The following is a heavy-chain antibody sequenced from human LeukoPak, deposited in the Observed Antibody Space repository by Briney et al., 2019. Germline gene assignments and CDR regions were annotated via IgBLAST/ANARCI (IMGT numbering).Heavy chain of an antibody. CDR3: APRDGYYYDSSGYP. CDR1: GFTFSNYA. CDR2: IGRTGDI. J-gene: IGHJ4*02. D-gene: IGHD3-22*01. V-gene: IGHV3-23*01. Sequence: GGSLRLPCAASGFTFSNYAMTWVRQAPGKGLEWVSVIGRTGDIFYADSVKGRFTISRDNSKNTLYLQMNSLRAEDTAVYYCAPRDGYYYDSSGYPWGQGTLVTVSS.